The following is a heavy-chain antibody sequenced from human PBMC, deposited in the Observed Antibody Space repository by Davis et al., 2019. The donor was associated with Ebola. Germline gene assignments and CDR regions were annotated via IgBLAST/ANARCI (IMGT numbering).Heavy chain of an antibody. CDR1: GGSISGSNGFY. CDR3: ARLRFLEWLADY. V-gene: IGHV4-39*07. Sequence: SETLSLTCTVSGGSISGSNGFYWAWIRQPLGKGLEWIGSTSYSGSPYYNESLKSRLSISLDAPRNQFSLSLRSVAAADTAVYYCARLRFLEWLADYWGQGNLVTVST. D-gene: IGHD3-3*01. CDR2: TSYSGSP. J-gene: IGHJ4*02.